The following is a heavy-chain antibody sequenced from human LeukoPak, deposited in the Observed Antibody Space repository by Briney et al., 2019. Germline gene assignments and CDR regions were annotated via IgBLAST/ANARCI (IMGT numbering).Heavy chain of an antibody. CDR1: GFTFSSYS. J-gene: IGHJ6*04. Sequence: PGGSLRLSCAASGFTFSSYSMNWVRQAPGKGLEWVSSISSSSYIYYADSVKGRFTISRDNPKNTLYLQMNSLRAEDTAVYYCAELGITMIGGVWGKGTTVTISS. D-gene: IGHD3-10*02. CDR2: ISSSSYI. CDR3: AELGITMIGGV. V-gene: IGHV3-21*01.